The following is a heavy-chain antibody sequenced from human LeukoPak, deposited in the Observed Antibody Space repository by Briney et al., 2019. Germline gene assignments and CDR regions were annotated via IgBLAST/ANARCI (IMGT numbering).Heavy chain of an antibody. V-gene: IGHV3-23*01. J-gene: IGHJ4*02. Sequence: GGSLRLSCAASGFTFSSYAMSWVRQAPGKGLEWVSAISGSGDSTYYADSVKGRFTISRANSKNTLYLQMTILRAEDTAVYYCAKYVWGSYRSLDFRGQGTLVTVSS. CDR3: AKYVWGSYRSLDF. D-gene: IGHD3-16*02. CDR2: ISGSGDST. CDR1: GFTFSSYA.